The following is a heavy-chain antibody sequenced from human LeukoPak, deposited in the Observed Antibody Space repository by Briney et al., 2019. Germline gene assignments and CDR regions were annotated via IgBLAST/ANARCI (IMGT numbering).Heavy chain of an antibody. Sequence: SETLSLTCAVYGGSFSGYYWSWIRQPPGKGLEWIGEINHSGSTNYNPSLKSLVTIAVGTSKNQFSLKLSSVTAADTAVYYCARHLSRGRRYYYYYYMDVWGKGTTVTISS. CDR3: ARHLSRGRRYYYYYYMDV. D-gene: IGHD2-15*01. CDR1: GGSFSGYY. J-gene: IGHJ6*03. V-gene: IGHV4-34*01. CDR2: INHSGST.